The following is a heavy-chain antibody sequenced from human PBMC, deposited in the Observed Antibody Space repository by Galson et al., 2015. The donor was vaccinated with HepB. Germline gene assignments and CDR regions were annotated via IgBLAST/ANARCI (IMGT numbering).Heavy chain of an antibody. CDR1: GYSFISYG. Sequence: SVKVSCKASGYSFISYGISWVRQAPGQGLEWMGWISAYNGNTNYAQKLQGRVTLTTHTSTSTAYMELRSLRSDDTAVYYCARGITIFGVVMGGMDVWGQGTTVTVSS. CDR3: ARGITIFGVVMGGMDV. D-gene: IGHD3-3*01. J-gene: IGHJ6*02. CDR2: ISAYNGNT. V-gene: IGHV1-18*04.